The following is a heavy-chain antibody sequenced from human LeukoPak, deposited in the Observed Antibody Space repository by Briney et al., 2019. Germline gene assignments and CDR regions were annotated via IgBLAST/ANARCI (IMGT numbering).Heavy chain of an antibody. V-gene: IGHV3-7*01. D-gene: IGHD2-8*01. CDR1: GFTFSSSW. CDR3: ARGPTNGQAFDY. Sequence: GGSLRLSCVASGFTFSSSWMAWVRQAPGKGLEWVASIREDGSQKTAVDSVRGRFTISRDNAKNSVYLQMDSLRAEDTAVYYCARGPTNGQAFDYWGQGTLVSVSS. CDR2: IREDGSQK. J-gene: IGHJ4*02.